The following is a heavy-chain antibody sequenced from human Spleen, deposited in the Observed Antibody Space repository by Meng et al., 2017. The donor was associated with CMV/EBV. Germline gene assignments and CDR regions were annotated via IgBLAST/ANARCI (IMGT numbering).Heavy chain of an antibody. CDR2: ISGSGGST. V-gene: IGHV3-23*01. CDR1: GFTFSSYA. J-gene: IGHJ4*02. CDR3: ARGFNYEPNFDC. D-gene: IGHD1-7*01. Sequence: GGSLRLSCAASGFTFSSYAMSWVRQAPGKGLEWVSAISGSGGSTYYADSVKGRFTISRDNAKNSLFLHMNSLRVEDTALYYCARGFNYEPNFDCWGQGTLVTVSS.